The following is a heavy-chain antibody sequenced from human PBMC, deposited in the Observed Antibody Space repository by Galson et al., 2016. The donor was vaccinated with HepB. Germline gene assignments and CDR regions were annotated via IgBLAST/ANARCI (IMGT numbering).Heavy chain of an antibody. V-gene: IGHV2-70*04. CDR3: ARMEVGPSGLFDY. CDR1: GFSLNTYGMR. D-gene: IGHD1-26*01. J-gene: IGHJ4*02. Sequence: LALVKPTQPLTLTCTFSGFSLNTYGMRVNWIRQPPGKALEWVARLDWDDDIFYSTPLRNRLTISTDTSKNQVVLTMTNMDPVDTATYYCARMEVGPSGLFDYWGQGILVTVSS. CDR2: LDWDDDI.